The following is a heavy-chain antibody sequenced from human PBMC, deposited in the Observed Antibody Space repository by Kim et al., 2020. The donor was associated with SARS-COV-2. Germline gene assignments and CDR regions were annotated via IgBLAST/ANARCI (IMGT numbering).Heavy chain of an antibody. CDR1: GYTFTSYD. J-gene: IGHJ4*02. CDR3: ARGLQNVLLWFGESWQLDY. CDR2: MNPNSGNT. Sequence: ASVKVSCKASGYTFTSYDINWVRQATGQGLEWMGWMNPNSGNTGYAQKFQGRVTMTRNTSISTAYMELSSLRSEDTAVYYCARGLQNVLLWFGESWQLDYWGQGTLVTVSS. D-gene: IGHD3-10*01. V-gene: IGHV1-8*01.